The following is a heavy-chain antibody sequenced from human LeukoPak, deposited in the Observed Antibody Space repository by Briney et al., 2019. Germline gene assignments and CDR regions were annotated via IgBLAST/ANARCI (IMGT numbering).Heavy chain of an antibody. D-gene: IGHD2-15*01. CDR1: GHXFTRYY. Sequence: ASVKVSCKSSGHXFTRYYMRWVRQAPGQGLEWMGIINPSSGSAGYAQMLQGRVSMTRDTSTSTVYMELSSLRSEDTAIYYCATTLGDCTGGTCYSSHYWGQGTLVTVSS. J-gene: IGHJ4*02. CDR3: ATTLGDCTGGTCYSSHY. CDR2: INPSSGSA. V-gene: IGHV1-46*01.